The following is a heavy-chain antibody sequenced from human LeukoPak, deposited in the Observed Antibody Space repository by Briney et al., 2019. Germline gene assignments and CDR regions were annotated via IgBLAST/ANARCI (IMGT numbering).Heavy chain of an antibody. CDR2: IYHSGST. CDR3: ARTLAVAGSYYFDY. CDR1: GYSISRGYY. Sequence: KPSETLSLTCTVSGYSISRGYYWGWIRQPPGKGPEGIGSIYHSGSTYYNPSLKSRVTISVDTSKNQFSLKLSSVTAADTAVYYCARTLAVAGSYYFDYWGQGTLVTVSS. J-gene: IGHJ4*02. D-gene: IGHD6-19*01. V-gene: IGHV4-38-2*02.